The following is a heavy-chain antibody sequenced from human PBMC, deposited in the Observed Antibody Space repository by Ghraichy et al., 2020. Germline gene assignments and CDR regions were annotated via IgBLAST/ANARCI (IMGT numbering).Heavy chain of an antibody. J-gene: IGHJ6*02. V-gene: IGHV3-48*02. CDR3: ARASTVVRFFYYDGMDV. CDR2: ITSSSRTK. Sequence: GGSLRLSCVGSGFPFSSYRMNWVRQSPGKGLEWVSYITSSSRTKSYADSVKGRFTISRDNAQNSLYLQMNSLRDEDTAVYYCARASTVVRFFYYDGMDVWGQGTTVTVSS. CDR1: GFPFSSYR. D-gene: IGHD4-23*01.